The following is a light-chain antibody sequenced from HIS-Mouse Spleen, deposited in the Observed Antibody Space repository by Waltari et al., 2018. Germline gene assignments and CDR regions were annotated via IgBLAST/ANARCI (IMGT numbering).Light chain of an antibody. CDR2: DDS. Sequence: SYVLTQTPSVSVAPGQTARITCGGNNIGSKSVHWYQQKPGQAPVLVVYDDSDRPSGFPGRFSGSNSGNTATLTISRVEAGDEADYYCQVWDSSSDHVVFGGRTKLTVL. CDR3: QVWDSSSDHVV. V-gene: IGLV3-21*02. J-gene: IGLJ2*01. CDR1: NIGSKS.